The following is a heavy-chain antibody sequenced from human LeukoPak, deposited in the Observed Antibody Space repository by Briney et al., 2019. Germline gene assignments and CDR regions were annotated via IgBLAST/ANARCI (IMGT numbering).Heavy chain of an antibody. V-gene: IGHV3-66*01. CDR3: ARLDVDCSSTSCYGGYYYMDV. Sequence: GGSLRLSCAASGFTVSSNYMSWVRQAPGKGLEWVSVIYSGGSTYYADSVKGRFTISRDNSKNTLYLQMNSLRAEDTAVYYCARLDVDCSSTSCYGGYYYMDVWGKGTTVTISS. J-gene: IGHJ6*03. CDR2: IYSGGST. CDR1: GFTVSSNY. D-gene: IGHD2-2*01.